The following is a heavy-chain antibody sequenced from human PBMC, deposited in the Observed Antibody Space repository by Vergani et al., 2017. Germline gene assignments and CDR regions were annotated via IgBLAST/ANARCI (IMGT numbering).Heavy chain of an antibody. Sequence: QVQLQESGPGLVKPSETLSLTCTVSGYSISSGYYWGWIRQPPGKGLEWIGSIYHSGSTYYNPSLKSRVTISVDTSKNQFSLKLSSVTAADTDVYDCARWVREDGYNLYYVDYWGQGTLVTVSS. J-gene: IGHJ4*02. D-gene: IGHD5-24*01. CDR3: ARWVREDGYNLYYVDY. CDR1: GYSISSGYY. CDR2: IYHSGST. V-gene: IGHV4-38-2*02.